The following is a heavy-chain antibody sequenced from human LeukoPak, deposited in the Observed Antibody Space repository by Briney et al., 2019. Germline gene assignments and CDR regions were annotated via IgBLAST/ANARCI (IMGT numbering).Heavy chain of an antibody. V-gene: IGHV1-46*03. CDR3: PRVPVEFAFDI. CDR1: GYTFTSYY. CDR2: INPSGGST. Sequence: ASVKVSCKASGYTFTSYYMHWVRQAPGQGLEWMGIINPSGGSTSYAQKFQGRVTMTRDTSTSTVYMELSSLRSEDTAVYYCPRVPVEFAFDIWGQGTMVTVSS. J-gene: IGHJ3*02. D-gene: IGHD3-10*01.